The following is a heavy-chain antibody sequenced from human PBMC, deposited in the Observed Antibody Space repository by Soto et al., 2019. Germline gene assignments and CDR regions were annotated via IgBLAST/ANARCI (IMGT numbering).Heavy chain of an antibody. Sequence: LXTLCLNCAVYGGYFSGYCWTWIRQPPGTGLERIGEINHSGSTNYKPSLKSRVTISVDTSIYQYALHPTSVTAADTAGNSCARNKIHPVFGYWGEGTL. V-gene: IGHV4-34*01. J-gene: IGHJ4*02. CDR3: ARNKIHPVFGY. CDR1: GGYFSGYC. CDR2: INHSGST.